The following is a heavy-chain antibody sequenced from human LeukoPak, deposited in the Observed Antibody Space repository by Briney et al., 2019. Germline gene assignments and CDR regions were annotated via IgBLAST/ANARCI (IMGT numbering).Heavy chain of an antibody. CDR1: GFTFSSYA. Sequence: GGSLRLSCAASGFTFSSYAMHWVRQAPGKGLEWVAVISYDGSNKYYADSVKGRFTIPRDNSKNTLYLQMNSLRAEDTAVYYCARGQWLISTLDYWGQGTLVTVSS. D-gene: IGHD6-19*01. CDR2: ISYDGSNK. J-gene: IGHJ4*02. CDR3: ARGQWLISTLDY. V-gene: IGHV3-30-3*01.